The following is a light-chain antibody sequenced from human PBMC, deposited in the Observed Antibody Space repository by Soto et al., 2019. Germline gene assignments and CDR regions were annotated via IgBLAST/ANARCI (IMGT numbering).Light chain of an antibody. V-gene: IGKV1-5*01. J-gene: IGKJ2*01. CDR1: QNINSK. CDR3: KQYDTYFRST. CDR2: DAY. Sequence: DIQMTQSPSTLSASVGDRVAITCRASQNINSKLAWYQKKPGKAPKLLISDAYNLESGVPSRFSGSVSGTEVPPPLGGLKPDYFSTYFCKQYDTYFRSTFGQGTTLDIK.